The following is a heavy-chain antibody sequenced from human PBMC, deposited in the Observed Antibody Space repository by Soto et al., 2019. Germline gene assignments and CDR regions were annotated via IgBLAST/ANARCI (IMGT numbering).Heavy chain of an antibody. CDR1: GGTFSSYA. J-gene: IGHJ4*02. V-gene: IGHV1-69*12. Sequence: QVQLVQSGAEVKKPGSSVKVSCKACGGTFSSYAISWVRQAPGQGLEWMEGIIPIFGTANYAQKFQGRVTITADESTSTDYMELSSLRSEDTAMYSCARRESSASFCFFFWGQGILVTVSS. CDR2: IIPIFGTA. D-gene: IGHD3-22*01. CDR3: ARRESSASFCFFF.